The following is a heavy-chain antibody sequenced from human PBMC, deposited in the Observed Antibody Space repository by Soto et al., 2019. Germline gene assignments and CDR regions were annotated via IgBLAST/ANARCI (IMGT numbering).Heavy chain of an antibody. CDR3: ARAGDDCSTTSCYMIDY. Sequence: ASVKVSCKASGYTFTSYAMHWVRQAPGQRLEWMGWINAGKGNTKYSQKFQGRVTLTRDTSASTAYMELSSLSSEDTAVYYCARAGDDCSTTSCYMIDYGGQGTLVTVSS. V-gene: IGHV1-3*01. CDR2: INAGKGNT. J-gene: IGHJ4*02. CDR1: GYTFTSYA. D-gene: IGHD2-2*01.